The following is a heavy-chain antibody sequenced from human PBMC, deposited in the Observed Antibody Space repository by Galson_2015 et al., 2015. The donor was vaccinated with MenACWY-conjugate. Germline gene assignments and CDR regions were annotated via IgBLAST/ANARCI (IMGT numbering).Heavy chain of an antibody. D-gene: IGHD5-24*01. J-gene: IGHJ4*02. CDR2: INPNSGGT. V-gene: IGHV1-2*04. Sequence: SVKVSCKASGYTFTGYYMHWVRQAPGQGLEWMGRINPNSGGTNYAQKFQGWVTMTRDTSISTAYMELSRLRSDDTAVYYCARRRDGYNYVDYWGQGTLVTVSS. CDR3: ARRRDGYNYVDY. CDR1: GYTFTGYY.